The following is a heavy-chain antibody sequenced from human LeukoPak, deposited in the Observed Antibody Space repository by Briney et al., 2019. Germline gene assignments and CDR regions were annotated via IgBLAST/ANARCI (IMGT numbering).Heavy chain of an antibody. D-gene: IGHD2-2*01. J-gene: IGHJ3*02. CDR2: ISGSGGST. CDR1: GFTFSSYA. CDR3: AKHLPIKGYCSSTSCPDAFDI. Sequence: GGSLRLSCAASGFTFSSYAMSWVRQAPGKGLEWVSAISGSGGSTYYADSVKGRFTISRDNSKNTLYLQVNSLRAEDTAVYYCAKHLPIKGYCSSTSCPDAFDIWGQGTMVTVSS. V-gene: IGHV3-23*01.